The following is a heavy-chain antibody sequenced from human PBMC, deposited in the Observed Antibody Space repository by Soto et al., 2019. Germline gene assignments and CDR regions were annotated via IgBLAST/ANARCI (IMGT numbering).Heavy chain of an antibody. CDR3: ARHAPPYMVRGVMGFDY. CDR2: INPSGGST. Sequence: ASVKVSCKASGYTFTSYYMHWVRQAPGQGLEWTGIINPSGGSTSYAQKFQGRVTMTRDTSTSTVYMELSSVTAADTAVYYCARHAPPYMVRGVMGFDYWGQGTLVTVSS. V-gene: IGHV1-46*01. D-gene: IGHD3-10*01. CDR1: GYTFTSYY. J-gene: IGHJ4*02.